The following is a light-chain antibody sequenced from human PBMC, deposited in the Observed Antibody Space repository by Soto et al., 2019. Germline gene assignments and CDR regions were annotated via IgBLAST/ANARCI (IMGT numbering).Light chain of an antibody. Sequence: EIVLTQSPGTLSLSPGERATLSCRASQSVSSSYLAWYQQKPGQAPRLLIYGASIRATGIPDRFSGSGSGTDFCLTISRLEPEDVAVYYCQQYHSSPLFSFGPGTKVDIK. CDR3: QQYHSSPLFS. CDR2: GAS. J-gene: IGKJ3*01. V-gene: IGKV3-20*01. CDR1: QSVSSSY.